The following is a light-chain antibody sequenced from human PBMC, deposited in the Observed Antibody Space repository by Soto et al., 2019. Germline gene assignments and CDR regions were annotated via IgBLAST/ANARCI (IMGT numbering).Light chain of an antibody. Sequence: ENVLTQSPGTLSLSPGERATLSCRASQVTSRYLSWYQQRPGQAPRLLIYGASSRATGIPDRFSGSESGTDFTLTISRLEPEDFAVYYCQQYSTSPISFGQGTRLEIK. CDR1: QVTSRY. V-gene: IGKV3-20*01. CDR2: GAS. CDR3: QQYSTSPIS. J-gene: IGKJ5*01.